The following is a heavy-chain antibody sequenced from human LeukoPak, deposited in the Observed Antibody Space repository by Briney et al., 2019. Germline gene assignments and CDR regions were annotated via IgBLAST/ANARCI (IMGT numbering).Heavy chain of an antibody. D-gene: IGHD5-12*01. CDR1: GFTFSSYA. CDR3: ARDRWDIVANFDY. CDR2: ISYDGSNK. J-gene: IGHJ4*02. V-gene: IGHV3-30*04. Sequence: GGSLRLSCAASGFTFSSYAMHWVRQAPGKGLEWVAVISYDGSNKYYADSVKGRFTISRDNSKNTLYLQMNSLRAEDTAVYYCARDRWDIVANFDYWGQGTLVTVSP.